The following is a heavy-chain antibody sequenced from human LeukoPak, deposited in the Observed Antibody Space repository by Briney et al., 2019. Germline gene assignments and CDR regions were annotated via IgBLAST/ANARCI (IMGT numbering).Heavy chain of an antibody. D-gene: IGHD7-27*01. CDR3: AREAGTGDRWEFDL. V-gene: IGHV3-7*03. J-gene: IGHJ2*01. CDR1: GFTFSSYW. Sequence: PGGSLRLSCAASGFTFSSYWMSWVRQAPGKGLEWVANIKQDGSEKYYVDSVKGRFTISRDSAKNSLYLQMNSLRVEDTAVYYCAREAGTGDRWEFDLWGRGTLVTVSS. CDR2: IKQDGSEK.